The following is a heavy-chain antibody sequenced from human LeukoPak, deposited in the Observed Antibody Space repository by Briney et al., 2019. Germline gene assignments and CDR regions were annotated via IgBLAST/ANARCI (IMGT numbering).Heavy chain of an antibody. V-gene: IGHV1-18*04. CDR3: ARDKDLLTGYYPFDY. D-gene: IGHD3-9*01. J-gene: IGHJ4*02. CDR2: ISAYNGNT. Sequence: ASVKVSCKASGYTFTNYYMHWVRQAPGQGLEWMGWISAYNGNTNYARKLQGRVTMTADTSTSTVYMELRSLRSDDTAVYYCARDKDLLTGYYPFDYWGQGTLVTVSS. CDR1: GYTFTNYY.